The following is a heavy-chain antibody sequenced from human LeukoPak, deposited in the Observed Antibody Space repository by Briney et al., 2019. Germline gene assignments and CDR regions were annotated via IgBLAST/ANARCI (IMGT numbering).Heavy chain of an antibody. Sequence: PSETLSLTCTVSGGSISSYYWSWIRQPPGKGLEWIGYIYYSGSTNYNPSLKSRATISVDTSKNQFSLKLSSVTAADTAVYYCARTLDSSGYGYWGQGTLVTVSS. D-gene: IGHD3-22*01. J-gene: IGHJ4*02. V-gene: IGHV4-59*01. CDR3: ARTLDSSGYGY. CDR1: GGSISSYY. CDR2: IYYSGST.